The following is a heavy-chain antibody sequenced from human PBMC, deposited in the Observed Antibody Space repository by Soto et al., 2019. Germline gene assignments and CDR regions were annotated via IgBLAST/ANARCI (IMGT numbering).Heavy chain of an antibody. CDR1: GYTFTGYY. D-gene: IGHD6-6*01. CDR2: INPNRGGT. Sequence: QVQLVQSGAEVKKPGASVKVSCKASGYTFTGYYMHWVRQAPGQGLEWMGWINPNRGGTNYAQKFQGRVTMTRDTSISTAYMELSRLGSDDTAVYYCARLTEYSSSPYYCGMDVWGQGTTVTVSS. CDR3: ARLTEYSSSPYYCGMDV. J-gene: IGHJ6*02. V-gene: IGHV1-2*02.